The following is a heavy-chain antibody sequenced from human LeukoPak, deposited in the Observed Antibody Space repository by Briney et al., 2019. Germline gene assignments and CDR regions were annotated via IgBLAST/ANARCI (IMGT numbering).Heavy chain of an antibody. D-gene: IGHD2-15*01. CDR2: ISYDGSNK. J-gene: IGHJ4*02. V-gene: IGHV3-30-3*01. CDR1: GFTFSSYA. Sequence: AGSLRLSCAASGFTFSSYAMHWVRQAPGKGLEWVAVISYDGSNKYYADSVKGRFTISRDNSKNTLYLQMNSLRAEDTAMYYCARTTVVSPRAFDYWGQGTLVTVSS. CDR3: ARTTVVSPRAFDY.